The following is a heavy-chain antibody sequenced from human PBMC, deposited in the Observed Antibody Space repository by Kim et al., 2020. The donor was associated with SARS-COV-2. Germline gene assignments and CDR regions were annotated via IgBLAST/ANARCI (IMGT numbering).Heavy chain of an antibody. CDR1: GYTFTSYG. V-gene: IGHV1-18*04. CDR3: ARDDRGVRYYYYGMDV. J-gene: IGHJ6*02. Sequence: ASVKVSCKASGYTFTSYGISWVRQAPGQGLEWMGRISAYNGNTNYAQKLQGRVTMTTDTSTSTAYMELRSLRSDDTAVYYCARDDRGVRYYYYGMDVWGQGTTVTVSS. CDR2: ISAYNGNT. D-gene: IGHD3-10*02.